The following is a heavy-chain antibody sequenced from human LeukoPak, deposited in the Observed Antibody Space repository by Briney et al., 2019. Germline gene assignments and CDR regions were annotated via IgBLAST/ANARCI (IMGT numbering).Heavy chain of an antibody. CDR3: ARRSGSYYLDY. V-gene: IGHV3-7*01. J-gene: IGHJ4*02. Sequence: GGSLRLSCAASGFTFSSYWMRWVRQAPGKGLEWVANIKQDGSEKYYVDSVKGRFTISRDNAKNSLYLQMNSPRAEDTAVYYCARRSGSYYLDYWGQGTLVTVSS. D-gene: IGHD1-26*01. CDR2: IKQDGSEK. CDR1: GFTFSSYW.